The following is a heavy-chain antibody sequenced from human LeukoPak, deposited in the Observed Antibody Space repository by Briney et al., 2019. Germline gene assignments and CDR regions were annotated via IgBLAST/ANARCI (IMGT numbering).Heavy chain of an antibody. CDR2: IYYSGNT. Sequence: PSETLSLTCTVSGRPISTSIYYWGWIRQPPGKGVEWMGCIYYSGNTYYNPSLKSRVTILVDTSKNQFSLRVSSVTAADTAVYYCGRPIAVAGVLPFVFGGQGALVTVSS. CDR1: GRPISTSIYY. V-gene: IGHV4-39*01. CDR3: GRPIAVAGVLPFVF. J-gene: IGHJ4*02. D-gene: IGHD6-19*01.